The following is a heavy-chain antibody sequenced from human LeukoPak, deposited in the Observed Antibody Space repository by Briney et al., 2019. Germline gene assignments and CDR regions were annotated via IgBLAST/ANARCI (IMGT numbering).Heavy chain of an antibody. CDR3: AKDRAVAGTGYYYGMEV. Sequence: GGSLRLSCAASGFTFSSYAMSWVRQAPGKGLEGVSAISGSGGSTYYADSVKGRFTISRDNSKNTLYLQMNSLRAEDTAVYYCAKDRAVAGTGYYYGMEVGGKGTTVTV. CDR1: GFTFSSYA. CDR2: ISGSGGST. J-gene: IGHJ6*04. D-gene: IGHD6-19*01. V-gene: IGHV3-23*01.